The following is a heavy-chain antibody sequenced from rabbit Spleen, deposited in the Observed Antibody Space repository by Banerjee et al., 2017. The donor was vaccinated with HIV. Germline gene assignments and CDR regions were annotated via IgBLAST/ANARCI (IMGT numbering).Heavy chain of an antibody. J-gene: IGHJ4*01. CDR2: LYTGNAKS. V-gene: IGHV1S40*01. Sequence: QSLEESGGGLVQPEGSLTLTCTASGFSFSSSYDMCWVRQAPGKGLEWIGCLYTGNAKSYYASWAKGRFTISKTSSTTVTLQMTSLTAADTATYFCARDAGSYDYIDGYFNLWGPGTLVTVS. CDR3: ARDAGSYDYIDGYFNL. D-gene: IGHD4-2*01. CDR1: GFSFSSSYD.